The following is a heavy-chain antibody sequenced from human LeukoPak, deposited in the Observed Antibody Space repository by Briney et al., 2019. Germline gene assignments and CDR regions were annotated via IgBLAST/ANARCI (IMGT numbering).Heavy chain of an antibody. CDR2: IPYEGSNK. CDR3: AKDRDIVVVPAAMDY. D-gene: IGHD2-2*01. J-gene: IGHJ4*02. V-gene: IGHV3-30*18. Sequence: GGSLRLSCAASGFTFSSYGMHWVRQAPGKGLEWVAVIPYEGSNKYYEDSVKGRFTISRDNSKNTLYLQMNSLRAEDTAVYYCAKDRDIVVVPAAMDYWGQGTLVTVAS. CDR1: GFTFSSYG.